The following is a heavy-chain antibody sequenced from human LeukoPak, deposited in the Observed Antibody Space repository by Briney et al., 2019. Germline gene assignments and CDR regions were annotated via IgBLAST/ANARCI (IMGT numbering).Heavy chain of an antibody. CDR2: ISGSGGST. CDR3: AKALYGGSYYEPN. J-gene: IGHJ4*02. CDR1: GFTFSSYA. Sequence: GGSLRLSCAASGFTFSSYAMSWVRQAPGKGLEWVSTISGSGGSTYYADSVKGRFTISRDNSKNTLYLQMDSLRAEDTAVYYCAKALYGGSYYEPNWGQGTLVTVSS. V-gene: IGHV3-23*01. D-gene: IGHD1-26*01.